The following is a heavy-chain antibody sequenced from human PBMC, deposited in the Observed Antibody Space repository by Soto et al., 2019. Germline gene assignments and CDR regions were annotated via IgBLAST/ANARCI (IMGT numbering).Heavy chain of an antibody. Sequence: QVQLVQSGAEVKKPGSSVKVSCKASGGTFSSYAISWVRQAPGQGLEWMGGIIPIFGTANYAQKFQGRVTITADESTRTAYMELSSLRSEDTAVYYCASAELRLGELSPPNFDYWGQGTLVTVSS. V-gene: IGHV1-69*12. CDR3: ASAELRLGELSPPNFDY. CDR1: GGTFSSYA. J-gene: IGHJ4*02. D-gene: IGHD3-16*02. CDR2: IIPIFGTA.